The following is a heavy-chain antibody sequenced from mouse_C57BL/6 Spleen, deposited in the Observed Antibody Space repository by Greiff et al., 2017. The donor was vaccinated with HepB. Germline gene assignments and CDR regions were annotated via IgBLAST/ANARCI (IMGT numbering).Heavy chain of an antibody. CDR2: IYPGGGYT. D-gene: IGHD2-5*01. CDR3: ARRFSNYLYYFDY. CDR1: GYTFTNYW. V-gene: IGHV1-63*01. J-gene: IGHJ2*01. Sequence: VQLQQSGAELVRPGTSVKMSCKASGYTFTNYWIGWAKQRPGHGLEWIGDIYPGGGYTNYNEKFKGKATLTADKSSSTAYMQFSSLTSEDSAIYYCARRFSNYLYYFDYWGQGTTLTVSS.